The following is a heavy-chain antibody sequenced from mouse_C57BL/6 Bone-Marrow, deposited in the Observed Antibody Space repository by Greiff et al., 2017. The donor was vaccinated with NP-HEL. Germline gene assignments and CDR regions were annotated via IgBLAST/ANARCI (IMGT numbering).Heavy chain of an antibody. CDR2: IDPSDSYT. D-gene: IGHD2-3*01. CDR3: ARCCDGYFPFAD. CDR1: GYTFTSYW. J-gene: IGHJ3*01. Sequence: QVQLQQPGAELVMPGASVKLSCKASGYTFTSYWMHWVKQRPGQGLEWIGEIDPSDSYTNYNQKFKGKSTLTVDKSSSTAYMQLSSLTSEDSAVYYCARCCDGYFPFADWGQGTLVTVSA. V-gene: IGHV1-69*01.